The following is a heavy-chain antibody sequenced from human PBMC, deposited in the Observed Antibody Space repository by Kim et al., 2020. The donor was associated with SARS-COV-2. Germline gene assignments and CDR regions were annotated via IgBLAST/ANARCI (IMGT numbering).Heavy chain of an antibody. D-gene: IGHD4-17*01. CDR1: GYTFTGYY. Sequence: ASVKVSCKASGYTFTGYYMHWVRQAPGQGLEWMGWINPNSGGTNYAQKFQGWVTMTRDTSISTAYMELSRLRSDDTAVYYCARGSLVTTEKYYYYGMDVWGQGTTVTVSS. V-gene: IGHV1-2*04. CDR3: ARGSLVTTEKYYYYGMDV. J-gene: IGHJ6*02. CDR2: INPNSGGT.